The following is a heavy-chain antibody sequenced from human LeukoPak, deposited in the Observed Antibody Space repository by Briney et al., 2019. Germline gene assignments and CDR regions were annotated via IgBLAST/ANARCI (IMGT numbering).Heavy chain of an antibody. V-gene: IGHV3-21*01. Sequence: GGSLRLSCAASGFIFSNYAMNWVRQAPGKGLEWVSSISSSSSYIYYADSVKGRFTISRDNAKNSLYLQINSLRAEDTAVYYCARDQGPGQEIDYWGQGTLVTVSS. CDR1: GFIFSNYA. CDR3: ARDQGPGQEIDY. D-gene: IGHD1-14*01. CDR2: ISSSSSYI. J-gene: IGHJ4*02.